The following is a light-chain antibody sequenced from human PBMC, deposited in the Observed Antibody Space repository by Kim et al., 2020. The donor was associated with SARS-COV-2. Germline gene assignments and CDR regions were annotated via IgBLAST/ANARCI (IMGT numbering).Light chain of an antibody. Sequence: QSVTISCTGTSSDVGSSNYVSWYQQHPDKAPQLMIYDVSKRPSGVPNRVSGSKSGNTASLTISGLQAEDEADYFCCSYTGTYTSYVFGTGTKVTVL. V-gene: IGLV2-11*01. CDR2: DVS. CDR3: CSYTGTYTSYV. CDR1: SSDVGSSNY. J-gene: IGLJ1*01.